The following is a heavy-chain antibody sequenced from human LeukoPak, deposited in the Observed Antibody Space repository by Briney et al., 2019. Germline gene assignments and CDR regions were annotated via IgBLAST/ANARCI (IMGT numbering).Heavy chain of an antibody. D-gene: IGHD2-15*01. CDR3: ARSIGWSLLYYFDY. Sequence: ASVKVSCKASGYTFTGYYMHWVRQAPGQGLEWMGWINPNSGGTNYAQKFQGRVTMTRDTSTSTVYMELSSLRSEDTAVYYCARSIGWSLLYYFDYWGQGTLVTVSS. J-gene: IGHJ4*02. CDR1: GYTFTGYY. CDR2: INPNSGGT. V-gene: IGHV1-2*02.